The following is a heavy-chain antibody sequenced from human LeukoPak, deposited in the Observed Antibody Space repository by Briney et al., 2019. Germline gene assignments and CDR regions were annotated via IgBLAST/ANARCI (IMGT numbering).Heavy chain of an antibody. J-gene: IGHJ4*02. CDR3: AKENDFVY. D-gene: IGHD3-3*01. V-gene: IGHV3-30-3*02. CDR1: GFTLSSFA. CDR2: ISYDGTNK. Sequence: GGSLRLSCATSGFTLSSFAMHWVRQAPGKGLEWVAVISYDGTNKYYADSVKGRFTISRDNSKSTLYLQMNSLRAEDTAVYYCAKENDFVYWGQGTLVTVSS.